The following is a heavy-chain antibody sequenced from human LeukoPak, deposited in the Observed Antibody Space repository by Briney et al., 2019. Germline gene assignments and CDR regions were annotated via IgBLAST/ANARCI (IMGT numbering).Heavy chain of an antibody. CDR2: IYYSGST. Sequence: PSETLSLTCTVSGGSISNYYWSWIRQPPGKGLEWIGFIYYSGSTNYNPSLKSRVTMSVDTSRNQFSLKLSSVTAADTAVYYCARDNGSGTYSQDAFDIWGQGTMVTVSS. CDR1: GGSISNYY. D-gene: IGHD3-10*01. CDR3: ARDNGSGTYSQDAFDI. V-gene: IGHV4-59*12. J-gene: IGHJ3*02.